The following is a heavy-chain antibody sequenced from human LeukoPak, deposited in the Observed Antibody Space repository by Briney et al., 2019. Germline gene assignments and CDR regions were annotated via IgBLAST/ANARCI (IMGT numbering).Heavy chain of an antibody. J-gene: IGHJ6*02. CDR1: GFTFSSYG. CDR3: AKDCGITMVRGGDYGMDV. CDR2: ISYDGSNK. D-gene: IGHD3-10*01. V-gene: IGHV3-30*18. Sequence: GGSLRLSCVASGFTFSSYGMHWVRQAPGKGLEWVAVISYDGSNKYYADSVKGRFTISRDNSKNTLYLQMNSLRAEDTAVYYCAKDCGITMVRGGDYGMDVWGQGTTVTVSS.